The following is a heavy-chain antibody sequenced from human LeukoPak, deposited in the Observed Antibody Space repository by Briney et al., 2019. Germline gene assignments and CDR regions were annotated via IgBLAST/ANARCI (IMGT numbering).Heavy chain of an antibody. CDR3: ARDRSNGVRKAAPKYYFDY. V-gene: IGHV1-69*13. CDR1: GYTFTSYA. J-gene: IGHJ4*02. D-gene: IGHD3-10*02. CDR2: IIPIFGTA. Sequence: ASVKVSCKASGYTFTSYAISWVRQAPGQGLEWMGGIIPIFGTANYAQKFQGRVTITADESTSTAYMELSSLRSEDTAVYYCARDRSNGVRKAAPKYYFDYWGQGTLVTVSS.